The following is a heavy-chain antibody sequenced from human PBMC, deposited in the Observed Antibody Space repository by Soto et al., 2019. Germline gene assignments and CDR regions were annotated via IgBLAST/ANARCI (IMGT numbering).Heavy chain of an antibody. J-gene: IGHJ3*01. V-gene: IGHV3-23*01. CDR3: ANYLRDCSGGRCYSVKGAFDV. Sequence: GGSLRLSCSASGFTFSNYVMTWVRQAPGKGLEWVSSISNSGNSTYYADSVKGRFSISRDDSKNMLYLQMNNLRAEDTALYYCANYLRDCSGGRCYSVKGAFDVWGQGTMVTV. CDR1: GFTFSNYV. D-gene: IGHD2-15*01. CDR2: ISNSGNST.